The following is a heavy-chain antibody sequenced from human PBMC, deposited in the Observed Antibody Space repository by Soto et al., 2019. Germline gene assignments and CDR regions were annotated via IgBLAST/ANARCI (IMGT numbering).Heavy chain of an antibody. CDR1: GGSFSGYY. CDR3: ARGLPYYDFWSGYSCYMDV. CDR2: INHSGST. Sequence: SETLSLTCAVYGGSFSGYYWSWIRQPPGKGLEWIGEINHSGSTNYNPSLKSRVTISVDTSKNQFSLKLSSVTAADTAVYYCARGLPYYDFWSGYSCYMDVWGKGTTVTVSS. V-gene: IGHV4-34*01. J-gene: IGHJ6*03. D-gene: IGHD3-3*01.